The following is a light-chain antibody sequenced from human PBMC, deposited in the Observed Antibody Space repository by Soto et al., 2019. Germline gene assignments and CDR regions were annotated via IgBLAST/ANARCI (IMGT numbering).Light chain of an antibody. CDR3: QQHGSS. CDR2: GAS. J-gene: IGKJ4*01. CDR1: QSVSSDY. Sequence: ERVLTQSPGTLALSPGETATLSCRASQSVSSDYLAWYQQKPGQPPRLLIYGASSRATGVPERFSGSGSGTDFTLTISSLEPEDVAVYYCQQHGSSFGGGTKVEIK. V-gene: IGKV3-20*01.